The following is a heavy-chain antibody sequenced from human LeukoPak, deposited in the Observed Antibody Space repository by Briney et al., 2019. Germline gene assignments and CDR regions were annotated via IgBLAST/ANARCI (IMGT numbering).Heavy chain of an antibody. CDR2: ISYDGSNK. Sequence: PGGSLRLSCAASGFTFSSYAMHWVRQAPGKGLEWVAVISYDGSNKLYAGSVKGRFTISRDNPRNTLYLQMNSLRAEDTAVYYCARDLQSHYYDTSGYIWGQGTMVTVSS. CDR3: ARDLQSHYYDTSGYI. CDR1: GFTFSSYA. J-gene: IGHJ3*02. D-gene: IGHD3-22*01. V-gene: IGHV3-30*04.